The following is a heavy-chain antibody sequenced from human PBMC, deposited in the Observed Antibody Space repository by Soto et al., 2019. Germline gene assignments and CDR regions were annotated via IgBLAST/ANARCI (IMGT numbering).Heavy chain of an antibody. V-gene: IGHV1-2*02. J-gene: IGHJ6*03. CDR2: INPNGGAT. D-gene: IGHD5-12*01. CDR1: GDSFSAYY. CDR3: ARESGGATATLDYYYFYMDV. Sequence: QVQLVQSGAEVKKPGASVKVSRKTSGDSFSAYYLHWVRQAPGQGLEWLGWINPNGGATKYAQKLRGRVAMTRDTSIRTAYLELTSLRSDDTAIYYCARESGGATATLDYYYFYMDVWGKGTTVTVSS.